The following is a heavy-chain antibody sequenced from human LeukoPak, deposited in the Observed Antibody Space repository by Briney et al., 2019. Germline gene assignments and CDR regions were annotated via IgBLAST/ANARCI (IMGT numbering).Heavy chain of an antibody. Sequence: SETLSLTCTVSGGSISSYYWSWIRQPAGKGLEWIGRIYTSGSTNCNPSLKSRVTMSVDTSKKQFSLKLSSVTAADTAVYYCARESYYGGSGPFDYWGQGTLVTVSS. CDR1: GGSISSYY. CDR3: ARESYYGGSGPFDY. CDR2: IYTSGST. V-gene: IGHV4-4*07. J-gene: IGHJ4*02. D-gene: IGHD3-10*01.